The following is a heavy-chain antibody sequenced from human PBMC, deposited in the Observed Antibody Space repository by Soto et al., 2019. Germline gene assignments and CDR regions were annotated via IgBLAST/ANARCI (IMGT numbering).Heavy chain of an antibody. CDR2: IFYRGYT. J-gene: IGHJ4*02. CDR3: ARDHVATAGTLDY. Sequence: KPSETLSLTCTVSGGSVSSGSHYWSWIRQPPGKGLEWIGYIFYRGYTNYNPSLKSRLTISVDTSKNQFSLKLTSVTAADTAVYYCARDHVATAGTLDYWGQGTLVTVSS. D-gene: IGHD6-13*01. V-gene: IGHV4-61*01. CDR1: GGSVSSGSHY.